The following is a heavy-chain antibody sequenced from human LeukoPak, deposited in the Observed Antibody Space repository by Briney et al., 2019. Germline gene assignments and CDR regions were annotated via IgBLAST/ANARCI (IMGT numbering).Heavy chain of an antibody. CDR1: GFTFSSYG. CDR3: GTAGYGYAELDY. V-gene: IGHV3-33*01. CDR2: IWYDGSNK. J-gene: IGHJ4*02. Sequence: GGSLRLSCAASGFTFSSYGMHWVRQAPGKGLEWVAVIWYDGSNKYYADTVKGRFTISRDNSKNTLYLQMNSLRAEDTAVYYCGTAGYGYAELDYWGQGTLVTVSS. D-gene: IGHD5-18*01.